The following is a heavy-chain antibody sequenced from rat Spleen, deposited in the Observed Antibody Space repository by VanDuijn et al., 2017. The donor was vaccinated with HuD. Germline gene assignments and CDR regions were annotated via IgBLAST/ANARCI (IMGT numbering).Heavy chain of an antibody. V-gene: IGHV5-27*01. D-gene: IGHD4-4*01. J-gene: IGHJ2*01. CDR1: GFTFSDYD. CDR2: ISTGGGVT. CDR3: TREWRGFFDY. Sequence: EVQLVESGGGLVQPGRSLKLSCAASGFTFSDYDMAWVRRAPTKGLEWIASISTGGGVTHYRDSVKGRFTISRDNGKSTLYLQMDSLRSEDTATYYCTREWRGFFDYWGQGVMVTVSS.